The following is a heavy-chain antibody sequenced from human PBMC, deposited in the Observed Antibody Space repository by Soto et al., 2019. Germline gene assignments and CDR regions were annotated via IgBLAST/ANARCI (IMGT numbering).Heavy chain of an antibody. D-gene: IGHD5-18*01. CDR3: ARDRVYSYGGKYGMDV. CDR2: IYYSGST. J-gene: IGHJ6*02. CDR1: GGSVSSASYY. Sequence: QVQLQESGPGLVKPSETLSLTCTVSGGSVSSASYYWSWIRQPPGKGLEWIGYIYYSGSTNYNPSLKSRVTISVDTSKPQFSLKLTSVTAADTAVYYCARDRVYSYGGKYGMDVWGQGTTVTVSS. V-gene: IGHV4-61*01.